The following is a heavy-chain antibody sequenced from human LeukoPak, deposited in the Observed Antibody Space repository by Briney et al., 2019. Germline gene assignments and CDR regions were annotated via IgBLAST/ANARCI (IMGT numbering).Heavy chain of an antibody. CDR3: ARGRLQSSSWYHTPFDY. J-gene: IGHJ4*02. V-gene: IGHV4-34*01. CDR1: GGSFSGYY. Sequence: SETLSLTCAVYGGSFSGYYWSWIRHPPGKGLEWIGEINHSGSTNYNPSLKSRVTISVDTSKNQFSLKLSSVTAADTAVYYCARGRLQSSSWYHTPFDYWGQGTLVTVSS. D-gene: IGHD6-13*01. CDR2: INHSGST.